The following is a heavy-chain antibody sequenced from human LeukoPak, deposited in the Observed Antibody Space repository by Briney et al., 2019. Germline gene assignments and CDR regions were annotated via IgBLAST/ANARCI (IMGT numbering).Heavy chain of an antibody. D-gene: IGHD1-26*01. V-gene: IGHV4-39*02. CDR3: ARDRRLGATRFGYFDY. CDR2: IYYSGST. CDR1: GGSISSSSYY. Sequence: SETLSLTCTVSGGSISSSSYYWGWVRQPPGKGLEWIGSIYYSGSTYYNPSLKSPVTISVDTSKNHFSLKLSSVTAADTAVYYCARDRRLGATRFGYFDYWGQGALVTVSS. J-gene: IGHJ4*02.